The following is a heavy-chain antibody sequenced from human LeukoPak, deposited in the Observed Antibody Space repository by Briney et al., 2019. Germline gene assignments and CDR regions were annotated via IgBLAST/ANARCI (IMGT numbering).Heavy chain of an antibody. D-gene: IGHD3-3*01. CDR1: GGSISSYY. CDR2: IYYSGST. Sequence: KASETLSLTCTVPGGSISSYYWSWIRQPPGKGLEWIGYIYYSGSTNYNPSLKSRVTISVDTSKNQFSLKLSSVTAADTAVYYCARWPISDYWGQGTLVTVSS. J-gene: IGHJ4*02. V-gene: IGHV4-59*08. CDR3: ARWPISDY.